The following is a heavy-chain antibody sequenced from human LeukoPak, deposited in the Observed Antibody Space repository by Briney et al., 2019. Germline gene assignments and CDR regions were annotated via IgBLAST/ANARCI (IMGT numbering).Heavy chain of an antibody. CDR1: GGSFSGYY. J-gene: IGHJ3*01. CDR2: INHSGST. V-gene: IGHV4-34*01. Sequence: PSETLSLTCAVYGGSFSGYYWSWIRQPPGKGLEWIGEINHSGSTNYNPSLKSRVTISVDTSKNQFSLKLSSVTAADTAVYYCARWALKSAFDLWGQGTTVTVSS. CDR3: ARWALKSAFDL.